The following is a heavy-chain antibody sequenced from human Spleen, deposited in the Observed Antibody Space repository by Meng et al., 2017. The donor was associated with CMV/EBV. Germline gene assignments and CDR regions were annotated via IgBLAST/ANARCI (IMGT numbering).Heavy chain of an antibody. CDR1: GYTFTGYY. CDR2: INPNSGGT. D-gene: IGHD6-13*01. CDR3: ARGEYSSSWGALRGPWDYFDY. Sequence: ASVKVSCKASGYTFTGYYMHWVRQAPGQGLEWMGWINPNSGGTNYAQKLQGRVTMTTDTSTSTAYMELRSLRSDDTAVYYCARGEYSSSWGALRGPWDYFDYWGQGTLVTVSS. J-gene: IGHJ4*02. V-gene: IGHV1-2*02.